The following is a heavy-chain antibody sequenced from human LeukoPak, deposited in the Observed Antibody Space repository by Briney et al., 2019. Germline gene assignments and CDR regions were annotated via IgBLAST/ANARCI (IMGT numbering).Heavy chain of an antibody. Sequence: GASVKVSCKTSGYDFTSYAMHWVRQAPGQGLEWTGGIIPIFGTANYAQKFQGRVTITTDESTSTAYMELSSLRSEDTAVYYCARVGIAARSRAFDIWGQGTMVTVSS. CDR3: ARVGIAARSRAFDI. J-gene: IGHJ3*02. D-gene: IGHD6-6*01. V-gene: IGHV1-69*05. CDR1: GYDFTSYA. CDR2: IIPIFGTA.